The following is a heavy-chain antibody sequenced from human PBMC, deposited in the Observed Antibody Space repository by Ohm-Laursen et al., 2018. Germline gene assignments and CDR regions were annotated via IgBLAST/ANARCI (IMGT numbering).Heavy chain of an antibody. CDR3: AKSPDYYDSSGIY. V-gene: IGHV3-23*01. D-gene: IGHD3-22*01. CDR1: GFIFNNYA. CDR2: ISGSGGST. J-gene: IGHJ4*02. Sequence: SLRLSCAASGFIFNNYAMSWVRQAPGRGLEWVSAISGSGGSTYYADSVKGRFTISRDNSKNTLYLQMNSLRAEDTAVYYCAKSPDYYDSSGIYWGQGTLVTVSS.